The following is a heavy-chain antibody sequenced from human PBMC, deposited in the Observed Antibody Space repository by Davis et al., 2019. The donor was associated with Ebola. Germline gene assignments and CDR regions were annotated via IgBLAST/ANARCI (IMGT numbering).Heavy chain of an antibody. CDR2: IIPMFGTA. J-gene: IGHJ3*02. Sequence: SVKVSCKASGGTFSSYAISWVRQAPGQGLEWMGGIIPMFGTANYAQKFQGRVTITADKSTSTAYMELSSLRSEDTAVYYCASERRGGYNYYAFDIWGQGTMVTVSS. D-gene: IGHD5-24*01. CDR1: GGTFSSYA. CDR3: ASERRGGYNYYAFDI. V-gene: IGHV1-69*06.